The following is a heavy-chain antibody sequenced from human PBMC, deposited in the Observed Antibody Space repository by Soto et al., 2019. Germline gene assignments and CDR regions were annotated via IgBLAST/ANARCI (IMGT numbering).Heavy chain of an antibody. CDR1: GFTFSSHA. V-gene: IGHV3-23*01. CDR3: AKRDDAAHYYFDY. J-gene: IGHJ4*02. Sequence: GGSLRLSCAASGFTFSSHATSWVRQAPGKGLEWVSTISGSGGTTFYPDSVKGRFTISRDNSKNTLYLQMNSLTAEDTAVYYCAKRDDAAHYYFDYWGQGALVTVSS. D-gene: IGHD2-15*01. CDR2: ISGSGGTT.